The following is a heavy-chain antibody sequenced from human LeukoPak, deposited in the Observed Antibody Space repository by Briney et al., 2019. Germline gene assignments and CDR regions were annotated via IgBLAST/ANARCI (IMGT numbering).Heavy chain of an antibody. V-gene: IGHV3-33*01. CDR1: GFTFSSYG. CDR3: AGDYGEYYYGMDV. CDR2: IWYDGSNK. Sequence: PGGSLRLSCAASGFTFSSYGMHWVRQAPGKGLEWVAVIWYDGSNKCYADSVKGRFTISRDNSKNPLYLQMNSLRAEDTAVYYCAGDYGEYYYGMDVWGQGSTVTVSS. D-gene: IGHD4-17*01. J-gene: IGHJ6*02.